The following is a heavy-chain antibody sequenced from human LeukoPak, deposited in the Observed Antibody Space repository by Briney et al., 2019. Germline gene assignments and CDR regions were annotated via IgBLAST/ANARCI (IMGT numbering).Heavy chain of an antibody. Sequence: ASVKVSCKVSGYTLIELFMHWVRQAPGKGLEWMGGLDPEDGETIYAQKFQGRVTMTEDTSTDTAYMELSRLRSDDTAVYYCARDEVIAAAGTRLDDYWGQGTLVTVSS. V-gene: IGHV1-24*01. CDR1: GYTLIELF. CDR3: ARDEVIAAAGTRLDDY. D-gene: IGHD6-13*01. J-gene: IGHJ4*02. CDR2: LDPEDGET.